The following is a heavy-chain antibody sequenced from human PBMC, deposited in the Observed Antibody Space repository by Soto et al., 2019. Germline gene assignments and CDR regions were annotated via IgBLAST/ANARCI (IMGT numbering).Heavy chain of an antibody. CDR3: ARVIGVSSSWYALEGEPAIDY. CDR1: GGSISSGGYH. J-gene: IGHJ4*02. Sequence: PSETLSLTYTVSGGSISSGGYHWSWIKQHPGKGLEWIGYIYYSGSTYYNPSLKSRVTISVDTSKNQFSLKLSSVTAADTAVYYCARVIGVSSSWYALEGEPAIDYWGQGTLVTVSS. D-gene: IGHD6-13*01. V-gene: IGHV4-31*03. CDR2: IYYSGST.